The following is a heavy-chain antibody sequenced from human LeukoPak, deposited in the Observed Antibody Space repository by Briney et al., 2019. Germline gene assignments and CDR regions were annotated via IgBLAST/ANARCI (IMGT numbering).Heavy chain of an antibody. CDR1: GYTFTGHY. V-gene: IGHV1-2*02. J-gene: IGHJ6*02. CDR3: ARERHCSSTSCLYYYYGMDV. D-gene: IGHD2-2*01. CDR2: INPNSGGT. Sequence: ASVKVSCKASGYTFTGHYMHWVRQAPGQGLEWMGWINPNSGGTNYAQKFQGRVTMTRDTSISTAYMELSRLRSDDTAVYYCARERHCSSTSCLYYYYGMDVWGQGTTVTVSS.